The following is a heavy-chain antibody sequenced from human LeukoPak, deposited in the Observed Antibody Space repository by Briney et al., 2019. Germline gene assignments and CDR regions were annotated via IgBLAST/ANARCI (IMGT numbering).Heavy chain of an antibody. CDR1: GFTFSSYG. CDR3: AKDTVRGRHFWYYFDY. V-gene: IGHV3-30*18. CDR2: ISYGGSNK. Sequence: GGSLRLSCAASGFTFSSYGMHWVRQAPGKGLEWVAVISYGGSNKYYADSVKGRFTISRDTTKNTLYLQMNSLRAEDTAVYYCAKDTVRGRHFWYYFDYWGQGTLVTVSS. J-gene: IGHJ4*02. D-gene: IGHD3-3*02.